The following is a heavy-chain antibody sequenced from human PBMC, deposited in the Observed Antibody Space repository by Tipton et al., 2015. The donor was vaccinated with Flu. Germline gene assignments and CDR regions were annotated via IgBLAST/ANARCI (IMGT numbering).Heavy chain of an antibody. CDR2: ISWNSGSI. J-gene: IGHJ4*02. Sequence: SLRLSCAASEFTFDDYAMHWVRQAPGKGLEWVSGISWNSGSIGYADSVKGRFTISRDNAKNSLYLQMNSLRAEDTAVYYCARDYCSSTSCYVDYWGQGTLVTVSS. V-gene: IGHV3-9*01. CDR1: EFTFDDYA. D-gene: IGHD2-2*01. CDR3: ARDYCSSTSCYVDY.